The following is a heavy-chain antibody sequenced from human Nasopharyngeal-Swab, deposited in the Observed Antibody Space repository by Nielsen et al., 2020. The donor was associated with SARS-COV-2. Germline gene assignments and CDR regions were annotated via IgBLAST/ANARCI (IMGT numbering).Heavy chain of an antibody. Sequence: WIRQPPGKGLEWIGSIYYSGSTYYNPPLKSRVTISVDTSKNQFSLKLSSVTAADTAVYYCASQGSGSYYLLYYYYGMDVWGQGTTVTVSS. CDR2: IYYSGST. V-gene: IGHV4-39*01. CDR3: ASQGSGSYYLLYYYYGMDV. J-gene: IGHJ6*02. D-gene: IGHD1-26*01.